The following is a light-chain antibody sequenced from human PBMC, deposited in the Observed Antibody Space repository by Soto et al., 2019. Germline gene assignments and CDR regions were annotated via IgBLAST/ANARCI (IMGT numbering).Light chain of an antibody. CDR1: QSISSY. Sequence: DIQMTQSPSSLSASVGDRVTITCRASQSISSYLNWYQQKPGKAPKLLIYAASSLQSGVPSRFSGSGSGTDFTLTISSLQPEDFATYYCQQSYSTFDTFGSGTKVDIK. CDR3: QQSYSTFDT. V-gene: IGKV1-39*01. J-gene: IGKJ3*01. CDR2: AAS.